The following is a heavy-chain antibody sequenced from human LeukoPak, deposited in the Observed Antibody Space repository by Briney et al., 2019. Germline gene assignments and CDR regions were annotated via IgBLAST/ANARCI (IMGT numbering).Heavy chain of an antibody. CDR1: GYTFTSYY. D-gene: IGHD2-2*02. Sequence: ASVKVSCKASGYTFTSYYMHWVRQAPGHGLEWMGIINPSGGSTSYAKKFQGRVTMTRDMSTSTVYMELSSLRSEDTAVYYCARALCSSTSCYRNWFDPWGQGTLVTVSS. CDR2: INPSGGST. V-gene: IGHV1-46*01. CDR3: ARALCSSTSCYRNWFDP. J-gene: IGHJ5*02.